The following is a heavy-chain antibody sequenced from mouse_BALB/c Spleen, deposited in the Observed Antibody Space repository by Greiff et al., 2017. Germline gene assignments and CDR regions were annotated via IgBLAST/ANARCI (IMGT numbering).Heavy chain of an antibody. CDR2: IYPGDGDT. CDR1: GYTFTSYW. V-gene: IGHV1-87*01. J-gene: IGHJ3*01. CDR3: ASRDYGNYVGAWFAY. Sequence: QVHVKQSGAELARPGASVKLSCKASGYTFTSYWMQWVKQRPGQGLEWIGAIYPGDGDTRYTQKFKGKATLTADKSSSTAYMQLSSLASEDSAVYYCASRDYGNYVGAWFAYWGQGTLVTVSA. D-gene: IGHD2-1*01.